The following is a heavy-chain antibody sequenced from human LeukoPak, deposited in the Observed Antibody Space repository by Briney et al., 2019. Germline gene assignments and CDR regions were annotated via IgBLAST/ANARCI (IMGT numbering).Heavy chain of an antibody. CDR1: GGSISSGGYY. J-gene: IGHJ2*01. CDR2: INYSGSI. CDR3: ARHPRRDGYTSPWYFDL. Sequence: SETLSLTCTVSGGSISSGGYYWGWIRQSPGNGLQWIGIINYSGSIYYHESLRSRVTMSVDTSKNQFSLKLSSVTAADTAVYYCARHPRRDGYTSPWYFDLWGRGTLVTVSS. V-gene: IGHV4-39*01. D-gene: IGHD5-24*01.